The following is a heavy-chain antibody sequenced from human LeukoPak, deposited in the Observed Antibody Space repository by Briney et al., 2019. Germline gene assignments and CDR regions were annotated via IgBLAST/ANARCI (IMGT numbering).Heavy chain of an antibody. J-gene: IGHJ3*02. CDR2: IYASGST. D-gene: IGHD3-22*01. CDR3: ARTMNGAFDI. V-gene: IGHV4-61*02. CDR1: GGSISSGSYY. Sequence: SETLSLTCTVSGGSISSGSYYWSWIRQPAGKGLEWIGRIYASGSTNYNPSLKSRATMSVDTSKNRFSLKVSSVTAADTAVYYCARTMNGAFDIWGQGTMVTVSS.